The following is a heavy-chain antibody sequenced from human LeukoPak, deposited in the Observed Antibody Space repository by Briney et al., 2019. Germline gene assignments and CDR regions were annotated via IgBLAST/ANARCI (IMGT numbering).Heavy chain of an antibody. CDR3: ARTDWSMLEY. CDR1: GYVFTAYY. J-gene: IGHJ4*02. V-gene: IGHV1-2*02. CDR2: INPNSGDT. Sequence: SVKVSCKASGYVFTAYYIHWVRQAPGQGLEWMGWINPNSGDTNFAQKFQGRVAMTRDTSISTVYMELSRLTFDDTAVYYCARTDWSMLEYWGQGTLVTVSS. D-gene: IGHD1-1*01.